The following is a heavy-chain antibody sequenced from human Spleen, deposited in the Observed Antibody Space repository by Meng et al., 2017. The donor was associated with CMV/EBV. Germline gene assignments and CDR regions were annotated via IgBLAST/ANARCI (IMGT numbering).Heavy chain of an antibody. CDR1: GGSFSGYY. CDR3: ASPLQDY. Sequence: QVQRQQWGAGLLKPSETLSLTCAVYGGSFSGYYWSWIRQPPGKGLEWIGEINHSGSTNYNPSLKSRVTMSVDTSKNQFSLKLSSVTAADTAVYYCASPLQDYWGQGTLVTVSS. V-gene: IGHV4-34*01. J-gene: IGHJ4*02. CDR2: INHSGST.